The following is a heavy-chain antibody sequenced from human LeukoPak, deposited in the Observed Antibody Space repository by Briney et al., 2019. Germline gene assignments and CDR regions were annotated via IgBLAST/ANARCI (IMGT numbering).Heavy chain of an antibody. CDR2: IYSGGST. V-gene: IGHV3-66*01. CDR1: GFTVSSNY. Sequence: GGSLRLSCAASGFTVSSNYMNWVRQAPGKGLEWVSVIYSGGSTYYADSVKGRFTISRDNAKNSLYLQMNSLRAEDTAVYYCARDLSHCSSTSCYTGEDYYYYYMDVWGKGTTVTVSS. J-gene: IGHJ6*03. CDR3: ARDLSHCSSTSCYTGEDYYYYYMDV. D-gene: IGHD2-2*02.